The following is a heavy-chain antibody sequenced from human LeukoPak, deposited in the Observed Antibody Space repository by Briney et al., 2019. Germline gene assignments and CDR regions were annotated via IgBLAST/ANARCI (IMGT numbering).Heavy chain of an antibody. Sequence: TLSLTCTVSGGSISSYYWSWIRQPPGKALEWLARIDWDDDKYYSTSLKTRLTISKDTSKNQVVLTMTNMDPVDTATYYCARTYYYGSGSYLGAQTDAFDIWGQGTMVTVSS. CDR1: GGSISSYYW. CDR3: ARTYYYGSGSYLGAQTDAFDI. J-gene: IGHJ3*02. V-gene: IGHV2-70*11. D-gene: IGHD3-10*01. CDR2: IDWDDDK.